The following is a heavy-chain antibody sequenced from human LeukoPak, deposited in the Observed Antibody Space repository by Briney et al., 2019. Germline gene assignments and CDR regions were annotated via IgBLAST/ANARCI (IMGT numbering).Heavy chain of an antibody. V-gene: IGHV4-59*01. CDR2: IYYSGST. J-gene: IGHJ4*02. CDR3: AFSGYYYVLDY. Sequence: PSETLSLTCTVSGGSISSYYWSWIRQPPGKGLEWIGYIYYSGSTNHNPSLKSRVTISVDTSKNQFSLKLSSVTAADTAVYYCAFSGYYYVLDYWGQGTLVTVSS. D-gene: IGHD3-22*01. CDR1: GGSISSYY.